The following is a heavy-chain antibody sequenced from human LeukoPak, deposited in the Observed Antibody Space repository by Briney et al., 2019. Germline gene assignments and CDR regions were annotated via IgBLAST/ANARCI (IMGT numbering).Heavy chain of an antibody. CDR2: IWFDGSNR. J-gene: IGHJ4*02. CDR3: ARDTSGYYDY. D-gene: IGHD2-15*01. CDR1: GFTFSHFA. Sequence: PGGSLRLSCAASGFTFSHFAMHWVRQAPGKGLDWVGVIWFDGSNRYYADSVKGRFTISRDNSKNTLYLQVNSVRAEDTAVYYCARDTSGYYDYWGQGALVTVSS. V-gene: IGHV3-33*08.